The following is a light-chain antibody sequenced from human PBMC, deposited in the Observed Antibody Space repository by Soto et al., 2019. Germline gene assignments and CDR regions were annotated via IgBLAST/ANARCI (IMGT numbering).Light chain of an antibody. CDR2: GAS. CDR3: QQYGSTPLT. CDR1: QRLSSSY. V-gene: IGKV3-20*01. J-gene: IGKJ4*01. Sequence: EIVLTQSPGTLSLSPGERATLSCRASQRLSSSYLAWYQQKPGQAPRLLIYGASSRATGIPDRFSGSGSGTDFALTISRLEPEDSAVYNCQQYGSTPLTFVGGTKVEIK.